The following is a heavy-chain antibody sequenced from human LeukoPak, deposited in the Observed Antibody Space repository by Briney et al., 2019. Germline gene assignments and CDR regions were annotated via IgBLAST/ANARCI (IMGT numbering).Heavy chain of an antibody. CDR1: GYTFTGYY. CDR2: INPNSGGT. J-gene: IGHJ3*02. Sequence: GASVKVSCKASGYTFTGYYMHWVRQAPGQGLEWMGRINPNSGGTNYAQKFQGRVTMTRDTSISTAYMELSRLRSDDTAVYYCARDWNYYDSSGYYQAAFDIWGQGTMVTVSS. V-gene: IGHV1-2*06. CDR3: ARDWNYYDSSGYYQAAFDI. D-gene: IGHD3-22*01.